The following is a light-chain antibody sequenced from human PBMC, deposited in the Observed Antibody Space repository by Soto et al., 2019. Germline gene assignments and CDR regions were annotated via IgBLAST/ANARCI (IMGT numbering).Light chain of an antibody. J-gene: IGLJ1*01. Sequence: QSVLTQPASVSGSPGQSITISCTGTSSDDGSYNLASWYQQHPGKAPKLMIYEVSKRPSGVSNRFSGSKSGNTASLTISVLQAEDEADYYCCSYAGSSTFHVFGTGTKVTVL. CDR2: EVS. CDR1: SSDDGSYNL. V-gene: IGLV2-23*02. CDR3: CSYAGSSTFHV.